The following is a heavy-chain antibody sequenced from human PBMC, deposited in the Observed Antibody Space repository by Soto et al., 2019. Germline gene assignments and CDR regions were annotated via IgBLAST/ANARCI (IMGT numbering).Heavy chain of an antibody. V-gene: IGHV1-69*13. J-gene: IGHJ3*02. CDR1: GGTFSSYA. Sequence: GASVKVSCKASGGTFSSYAISWVRQAPGQGLEWMGGIIPIFGTANYAQKFQGRVTITADESTSTAYMELSSLRSEDTAVYYCARDQSGYSYGIDAFDIWGQGTMVTVS. CDR3: ARDQSGYSYGIDAFDI. D-gene: IGHD5-18*01. CDR2: IIPIFGTA.